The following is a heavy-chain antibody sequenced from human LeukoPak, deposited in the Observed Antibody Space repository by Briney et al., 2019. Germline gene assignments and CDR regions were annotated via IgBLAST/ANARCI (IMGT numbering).Heavy chain of an antibody. V-gene: IGHV1-69*01. J-gene: IGHJ4*02. CDR1: GGTFSSYA. Sequence: ASVKVSCKASGGTFSSYAISWVRQAPGQGLEWMGGIIPIFGTANYAQKFQGRVTITADESTSTAYMELRSLRSDDTAVYYCARRDNWNGVDYWGQGTLVTVSS. D-gene: IGHD1-1*01. CDR3: ARRDNWNGVDY. CDR2: IIPIFGTA.